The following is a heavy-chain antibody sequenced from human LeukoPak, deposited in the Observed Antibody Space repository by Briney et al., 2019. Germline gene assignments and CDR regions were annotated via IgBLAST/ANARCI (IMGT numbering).Heavy chain of an antibody. CDR2: LSGSGYNT. D-gene: IGHD2-2*01. V-gene: IGHV3-23*01. CDR3: AKDPYGTRYFDY. J-gene: IGHJ4*02. Sequence: PGGSLRLSCAASGFTFSSYALSSVRQAPGKGLEWVSSLSGSGYNTYYADSVKGRFTISRDNSKNTVYLQMNSLRAEDTAVYYCAKDPYGTRYFDYLGQGTLVTVSS. CDR1: GFTFSSYA.